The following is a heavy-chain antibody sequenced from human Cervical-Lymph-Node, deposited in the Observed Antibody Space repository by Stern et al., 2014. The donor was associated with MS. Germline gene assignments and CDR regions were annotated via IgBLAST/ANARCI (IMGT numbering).Heavy chain of an antibody. CDR1: GFTFSDHY. Sequence: EVQLVESGGGLVQPGGSLRLSCTASGFTFSDHYIDWVRQAPGKGLQWVGRSSNKADSYTTEYATSVKGRFTISVDDARNSVYLQMNSLKIDDTAVYYCARLPLIWGQGTLVTVSS. CDR3: ARLPLI. V-gene: IGHV3-72*01. J-gene: IGHJ4*02. CDR2: SSNKADSYTT.